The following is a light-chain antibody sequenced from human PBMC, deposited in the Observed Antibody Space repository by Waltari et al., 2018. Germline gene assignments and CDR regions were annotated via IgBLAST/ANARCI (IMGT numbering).Light chain of an antibody. Sequence: QTVLTQEPSLSVSPGGTVTLTCALSSGSVSSTSYANWYQQTPGLPPRTLVYKGNGRSSGVPDRFSGSILGNKAALTITGAQADDESDYYCSMYMGSGIWVFGGGTKLTVL. CDR1: SGSVSSTSY. J-gene: IGLJ3*02. V-gene: IGLV8-61*01. CDR2: KGN. CDR3: SMYMGSGIWV.